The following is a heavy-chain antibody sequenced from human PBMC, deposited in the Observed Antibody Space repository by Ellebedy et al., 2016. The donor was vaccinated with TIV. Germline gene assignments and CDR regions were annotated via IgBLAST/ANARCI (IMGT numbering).Heavy chain of an antibody. Sequence: PGGSLRLSCAASGFTFSSYSMNWIRQPPGQGRKWVSSIISSSIYIYYADSVKGRFTISRDNAKNSLYLQMNSLRAEDTAVYYCARDSAGGGYCSSTSCYLGYYYYYGMDVWGQGTTVTVSS. D-gene: IGHD2-2*01. CDR2: IISSSIYI. CDR1: GFTFSSYS. J-gene: IGHJ6*02. V-gene: IGHV3-21*01. CDR3: ARDSAGGGYCSSTSCYLGYYYYYGMDV.